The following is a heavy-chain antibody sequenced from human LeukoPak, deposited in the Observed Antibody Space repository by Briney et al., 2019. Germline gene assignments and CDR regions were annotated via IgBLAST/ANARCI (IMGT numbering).Heavy chain of an antibody. V-gene: IGHV4-34*01. Sequence: SETLSLTCAAYGGSFSGYYWSWIRQPPGKGLEWIGEINHSGSTNYNPSLKSRVTISVDTSKNQFSLKLSSVTAADTAVYYCARGRVVPAARRGWFDPWGQGTLVTVSS. CDR2: INHSGST. D-gene: IGHD2-2*01. CDR1: GGSFSGYY. CDR3: ARGRVVPAARRGWFDP. J-gene: IGHJ5*02.